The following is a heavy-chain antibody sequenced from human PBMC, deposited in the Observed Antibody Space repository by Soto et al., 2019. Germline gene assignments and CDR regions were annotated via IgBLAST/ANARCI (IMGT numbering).Heavy chain of an antibody. V-gene: IGHV4-39*01. CDR1: GGSISSSSYY. Sequence: QLQLQESGPGLVKPSETLSLTCTVSGGSISSSSYYWGWIRQPPGKGLEWIGSIYYSGSTYYNPSLKSRVTISVDTSKNQFSLKLSSVTAADTAVYYCARRPTRKVVVDYWGQGTLVTVSS. CDR2: IYYSGST. J-gene: IGHJ4*02. D-gene: IGHD3-22*01. CDR3: ARRPTRKVVVDY.